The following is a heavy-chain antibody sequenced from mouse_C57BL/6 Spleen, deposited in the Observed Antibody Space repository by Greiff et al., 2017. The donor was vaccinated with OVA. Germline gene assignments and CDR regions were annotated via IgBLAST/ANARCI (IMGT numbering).Heavy chain of an antibody. V-gene: IGHV1-50*01. Sequence: QVQLQQPGAELVKPGASVKLSCKASGYTFTSYWMQWVKQRPGQGLEWIGEIDPSDSYTNYNQKFKGKATLTVDTSSSTAYMQLSSLTSEDAAVYYCARRPSYGSSVGGGYWGQGTTLTVSS. CDR3: ARRPSYGSSVGGGY. CDR2: IDPSDSYT. D-gene: IGHD1-1*01. CDR1: GYTFTSYW. J-gene: IGHJ2*01.